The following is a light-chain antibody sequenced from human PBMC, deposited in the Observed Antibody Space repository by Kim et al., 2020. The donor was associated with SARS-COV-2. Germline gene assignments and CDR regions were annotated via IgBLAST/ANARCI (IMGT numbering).Light chain of an antibody. CDR3: QQFNKWPLT. Sequence: SVSPGETATLSCRASQSFSNSLAWYQHKPGQAPRLLIYAASNRASGVPARFRGGGSGTEFTLTISSLQSEDFAVYYCQQFNKWPLTFGGGTKVEI. V-gene: IGKV3-15*01. J-gene: IGKJ4*01. CDR2: AAS. CDR1: QSFSNS.